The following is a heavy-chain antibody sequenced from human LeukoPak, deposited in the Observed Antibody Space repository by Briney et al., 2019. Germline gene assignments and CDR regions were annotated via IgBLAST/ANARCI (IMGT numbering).Heavy chain of an antibody. D-gene: IGHD4-17*01. Sequence: SETLSLTCTVSSGSISGSSYYCPWIRQPPAKVLEWIGCGCYSASVYYNPYIKSRVTIAVDTFKNPCYQNLSSVTAADTAVYYCARLRGAMTPVTSDFDYWGQGTLVTVSS. J-gene: IGHJ4*02. CDR3: ARLRGAMTPVTSDFDY. CDR1: SGSISGSSYY. CDR2: GCYSASV. V-gene: IGHV4-39*01.